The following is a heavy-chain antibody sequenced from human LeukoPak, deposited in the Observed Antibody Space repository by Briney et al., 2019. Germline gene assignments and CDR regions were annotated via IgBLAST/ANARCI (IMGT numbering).Heavy chain of an antibody. CDR1: GFTYSSYA. CDR3: ARTLTVAGTGPFDY. J-gene: IGHJ4*02. D-gene: IGHD6-19*01. V-gene: IGHV3-23*01. CDR2: ISVSGGST. Sequence: PGGSLRLSCATSGFTYSSYAMSWVRRAPGKGLEWVSAISVSGGSTYYADSVKGRFTISRDNAKNSLYLQMNSLRAEDTAVYYCARTLTVAGTGPFDYWGQGTLVTVSS.